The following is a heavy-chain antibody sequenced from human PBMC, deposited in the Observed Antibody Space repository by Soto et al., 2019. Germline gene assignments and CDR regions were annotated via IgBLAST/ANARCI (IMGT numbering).Heavy chain of an antibody. D-gene: IGHD6-13*01. Sequence: PSETLSLTCTVSGGSISSSSYYWGWIRQPPGKGLEWIGSIYYSGSTYYNPSLKSRVTISVDTSKNQFSLKLSSVTAADTAVYYCARPNDSSLPNWFDPWGQGTLVTVSS. CDR2: IYYSGST. CDR3: ARPNDSSLPNWFDP. J-gene: IGHJ5*02. V-gene: IGHV4-39*01. CDR1: GGSISSSSYY.